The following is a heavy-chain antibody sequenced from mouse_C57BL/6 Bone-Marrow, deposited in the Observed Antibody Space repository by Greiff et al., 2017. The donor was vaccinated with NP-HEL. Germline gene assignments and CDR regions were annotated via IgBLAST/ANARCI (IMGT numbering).Heavy chain of an antibody. Sequence: VQLQQPGAELVRPGTSVKLSCKASGYTFTSYWMHWVKQRPGQGLEWIGVIDPSDSYTNYNQKFKGKATLTVDTSSSTAYMQLSSLTSEDSAVYYCARWGIYYAMDYWGQGTSVTVSS. J-gene: IGHJ4*01. CDR1: GYTFTSYW. V-gene: IGHV1-59*01. CDR2: IDPSDSYT. CDR3: ARWGIYYAMDY.